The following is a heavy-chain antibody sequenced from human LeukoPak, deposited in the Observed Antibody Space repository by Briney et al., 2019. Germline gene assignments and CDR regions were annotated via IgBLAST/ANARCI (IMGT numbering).Heavy chain of an antibody. V-gene: IGHV3-53*01. CDR3: ARGWGSGIVN. CDR2: IYDGGST. J-gene: IGHJ4*02. Sequence: GGSLRLSCAASGFTVSSNYMNWVRQAPGKGLEWVSVIYDGGSTYYAGSVRGRFTVSRDNSKNTLYLQMNSLRAEDTAVYYCARGWGSGIVNWGQGTLVTVSS. D-gene: IGHD1-26*01. CDR1: GFTVSSNY.